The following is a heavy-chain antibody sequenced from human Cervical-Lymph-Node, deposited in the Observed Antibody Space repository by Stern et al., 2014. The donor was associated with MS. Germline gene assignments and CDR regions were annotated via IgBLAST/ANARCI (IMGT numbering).Heavy chain of an antibody. Sequence: QLQLQESGPGLVKPSETLSLTCTVSGGSISSSNYYWAWIRQPPGKGLEWIGSRHYSGSTYYKPSLRSRVTISLDVSNNQFSLKLRSVTAADTAVYYCASRHGGDYWGQGTLVTVSS. CDR2: RHYSGST. V-gene: IGHV4-39*01. CDR3: ASRHGGDY. J-gene: IGHJ4*02. CDR1: GGSISSSNYY.